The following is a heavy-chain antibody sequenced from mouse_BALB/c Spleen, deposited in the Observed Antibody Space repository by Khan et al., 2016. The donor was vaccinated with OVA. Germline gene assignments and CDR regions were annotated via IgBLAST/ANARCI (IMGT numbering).Heavy chain of an antibody. J-gene: IGHJ4*01. CDR1: GFTFTNYG. V-gene: IGHV9-3-1*01. Sequence: QIQLVQSGPELKKPGETVQISCKASGFTFTNYGMNWVEQAPGKGLKWMGWINTYTGEPTFADDFKGRFAFSLETSASTAYLQINSLKNEDTATXFCARVGYNGTMDCWGQGTSVTVSS. D-gene: IGHD2-14*01. CDR2: INTYTGEP. CDR3: ARVGYNGTMDC.